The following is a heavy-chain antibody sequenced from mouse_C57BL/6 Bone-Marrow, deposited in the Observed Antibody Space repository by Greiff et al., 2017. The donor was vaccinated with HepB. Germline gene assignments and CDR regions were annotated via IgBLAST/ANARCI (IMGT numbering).Heavy chain of an antibody. CDR2: IHPNSGST. Sequence: QVQLQQPGAELVKPGASVKLSCKASGYTFTSYWMHWVKQRPGQGLEWIGMIHPNSGSTNYNEKFKSKATLTVDKSSSTAYMQLSSLTSEDSAVYYSARRGQLRLQNWFAYWGQGTLVTVSA. D-gene: IGHD3-2*02. CDR3: ARRGQLRLQNWFAY. V-gene: IGHV1-64*01. J-gene: IGHJ3*01. CDR1: GYTFTSYW.